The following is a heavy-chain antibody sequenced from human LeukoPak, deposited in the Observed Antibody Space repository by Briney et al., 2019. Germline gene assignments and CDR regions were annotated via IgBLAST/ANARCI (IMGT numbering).Heavy chain of an antibody. Sequence: VGSLCLSRAASGFTFSSYTMNCVCQAPGKGLEWVSSISSSSSYIYYADSVNGRFTISRDNAKNPLYLQMNTLRAEDTAVYYCAREGYIADDAFDIWGQGTMVTVSS. J-gene: IGHJ3*02. D-gene: IGHD6-13*01. CDR3: AREGYIADDAFDI. CDR2: ISSSSSYI. CDR1: GFTFSSYT. V-gene: IGHV3-21*01.